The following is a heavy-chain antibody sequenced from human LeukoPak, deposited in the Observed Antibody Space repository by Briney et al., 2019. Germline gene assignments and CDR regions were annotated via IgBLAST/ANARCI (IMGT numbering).Heavy chain of an antibody. V-gene: IGHV1-46*01. CDR2: INPSGGST. J-gene: IGHJ3*02. CDR3: ARVVAPGGYSYGINAFDI. CDR1: GGTFSSNG. D-gene: IGHD5-18*01. Sequence: ASVKVSCKASGGTFSSNGISWVRQAPGQGLEWMGIINPSGGSTSYAQKFQGRVTMTRDMSTSTVYTELSSLRSEGTAVYYCARVVAPGGYSYGINAFDIWGQGTMVTVSS.